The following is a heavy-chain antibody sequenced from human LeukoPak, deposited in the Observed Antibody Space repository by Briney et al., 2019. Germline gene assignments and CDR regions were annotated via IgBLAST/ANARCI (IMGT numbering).Heavy chain of an antibody. V-gene: IGHV3-30*03. CDR2: MSFDGSNK. D-gene: IGHD2-2*01. J-gene: IGHJ4*02. CDR1: GFTFNNYG. CDR3: TSICSNSSCYLDY. Sequence: GGSLRLSCADSGFTFNNYGMHWVRQAPGKGLEWVAVMSFDGSNKYYADSVKGRFTISRDNSRNTLYLQMNSLRVEDTAVYYCTSICSNSSCYLDYWGQGTLVTVSS.